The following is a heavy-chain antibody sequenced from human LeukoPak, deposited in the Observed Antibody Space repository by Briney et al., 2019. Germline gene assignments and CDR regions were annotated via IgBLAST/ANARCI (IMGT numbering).Heavy chain of an antibody. CDR3: AKDMAPSITMIVTAFDY. D-gene: IGHD3-22*01. CDR2: ISWNSGNI. Sequence: GGSLRLSCAASGFTFDDYAMHWVRQAPGKGLEWVSGISWNSGNIDYADSVKGRFTVSRDNAKNSLYLQMNSLRGDDTAFYYCAKDMAPSITMIVTAFDYRGQGTLVTVSS. CDR1: GFTFDDYA. J-gene: IGHJ4*02. V-gene: IGHV3-9*01.